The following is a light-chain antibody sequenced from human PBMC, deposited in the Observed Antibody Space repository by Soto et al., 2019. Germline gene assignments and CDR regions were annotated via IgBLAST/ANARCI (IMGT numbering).Light chain of an antibody. V-gene: IGKV1-5*01. CDR2: DVS. J-gene: IGKJ1*01. CDR1: QSITTW. CDR3: QQYTNTNNPWM. Sequence: DIQMTQSPSSVSASVGDRVTITCRASQSITTWLAWYQQRPGKAPKLLIYDVSSLQSGVPSRFSGSGSGTEFTLIISGLQPDDSATYYCQQYTNTNNPWMFGQGTKVDIK.